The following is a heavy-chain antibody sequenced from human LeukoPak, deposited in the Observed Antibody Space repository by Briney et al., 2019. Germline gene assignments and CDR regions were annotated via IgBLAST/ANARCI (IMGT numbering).Heavy chain of an antibody. Sequence: SETLSLTCTVSGDSISSSVYYWGWIRQPPGKGLEWIGSIYHTGITYYNPSLESRGSISRDTSKNQLSLNLRSVTAADTAVYYCARQRDWGLGIDYWGQGTLVTVSS. V-gene: IGHV4-39*01. CDR1: GDSISSSVYY. CDR2: IYHTGIT. D-gene: IGHD7-27*01. J-gene: IGHJ4*02. CDR3: ARQRDWGLGIDY.